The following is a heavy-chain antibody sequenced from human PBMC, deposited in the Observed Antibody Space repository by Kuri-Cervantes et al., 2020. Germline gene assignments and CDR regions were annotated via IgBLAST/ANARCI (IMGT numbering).Heavy chain of an antibody. CDR3: ARDIYDFWSGGPYYYYGMDV. D-gene: IGHD3-3*01. V-gene: IGHV3-21*01. J-gene: IGHJ6*02. Sequence: GESLKISCAASGFPFSSYSMNWVRQAPGKGLEWVSSISSSSSYIYYADPVKGRFTISRDNAKNPLYLQMNSLRAEDTAVYYCARDIYDFWSGGPYYYYGMDVWGQGTTVTVSS. CDR2: ISSSSSYI. CDR1: GFPFSSYS.